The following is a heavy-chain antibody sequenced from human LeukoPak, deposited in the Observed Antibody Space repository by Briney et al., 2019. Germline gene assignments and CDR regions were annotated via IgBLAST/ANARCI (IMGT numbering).Heavy chain of an antibody. D-gene: IGHD6-6*01. CDR1: GFIFRNYG. Sequence: GGSLRLSCAGSGFIFRNYGMHWVRQAPGQGLEWVAVISDGGTHLYYADSVKGRFTISRDNSKNTLYLQLNSLRVEDTGVYYCAGPSSSGVGYWGQGTLVTVSS. CDR2: ISDGGTHL. CDR3: AGPSSSGVGY. V-gene: IGHV3-30*03. J-gene: IGHJ4*02.